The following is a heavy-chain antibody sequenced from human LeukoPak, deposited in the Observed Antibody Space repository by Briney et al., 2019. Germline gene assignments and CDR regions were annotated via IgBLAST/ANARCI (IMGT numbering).Heavy chain of an antibody. V-gene: IGHV3-13*01. D-gene: IGHD1-1*01. CDR2: IGTASDT. CDR3: ARGPPRGKYYYMDV. Sequence: GGSLRLSCAASGFTFSSFDMHWVRQPTGQGLDWVSTIGTASDTYYPGSVEGRFTLSRDNAKNSLYLQMNSLTAGDTAVYYCARGPPRGKYYYMDVWGKGTTVTVSS. J-gene: IGHJ6*03. CDR1: GFTFSSFD.